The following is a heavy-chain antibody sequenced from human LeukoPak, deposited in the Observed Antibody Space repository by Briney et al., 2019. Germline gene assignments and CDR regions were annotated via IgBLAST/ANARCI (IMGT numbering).Heavy chain of an antibody. CDR2: ISSSSSYI. Sequence: NPGGSLRLSCAASGFTFSSYSMNWVRQAPGKGLEWVSSISSSSSYIYYADSVKGRFTISRDNAKNSLYLQMNSLRAEDTAVYYCARGDSSGYYYSSFWGQGTLVTVSS. CDR1: GFTFSSYS. D-gene: IGHD3-22*01. V-gene: IGHV3-21*01. CDR3: ARGDSSGYYYSSF. J-gene: IGHJ4*02.